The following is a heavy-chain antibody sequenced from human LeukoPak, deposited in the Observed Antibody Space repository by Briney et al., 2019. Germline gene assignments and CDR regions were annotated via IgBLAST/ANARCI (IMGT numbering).Heavy chain of an antibody. Sequence: SETLSLTCTVSGGSISSYYWSWIRQPPGKGLEWIGRIYTSGSTNYNPSLKSRVTMSVDTSKNQFSLKLSSVTAADTAVYYCARAARGSGRFYFDYWGQGTLVTVSS. J-gene: IGHJ4*02. V-gene: IGHV4-4*07. CDR1: GGSISSYY. CDR3: ARAARGSGRFYFDY. CDR2: IYTSGST. D-gene: IGHD2-15*01.